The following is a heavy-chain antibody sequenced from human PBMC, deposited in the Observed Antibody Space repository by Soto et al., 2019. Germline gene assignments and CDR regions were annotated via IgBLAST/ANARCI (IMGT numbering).Heavy chain of an antibody. D-gene: IGHD5-12*01. CDR3: ASAKVEMATNFDY. CDR1: GFTFSSYS. Sequence: PGGSLRLSCAASGFTFSSYSMNWVRQAPGKGLEWVSSISSSSSYIYYADSAKGRFTISRDNAKNSLYLQMNSLRAEDTAVYYCASAKVEMATNFDYWGQGTLVTVSS. CDR2: ISSSSSYI. V-gene: IGHV3-21*01. J-gene: IGHJ4*02.